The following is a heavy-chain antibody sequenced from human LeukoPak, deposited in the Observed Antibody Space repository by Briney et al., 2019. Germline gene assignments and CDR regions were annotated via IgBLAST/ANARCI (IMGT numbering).Heavy chain of an antibody. Sequence: SQTLSLTCTVSGGSISSGSYYWSWIRQPAGKGLEWIGRIYTSGSTNYNPSLKSRVTISVDTSKNQFSLKLSSVTAADTAVYYCGRGADYWGQGTLVTVSS. CDR3: GRGADY. J-gene: IGHJ4*02. V-gene: IGHV4-61*02. CDR1: GGSISSGSYY. D-gene: IGHD3-10*01. CDR2: IYTSGST.